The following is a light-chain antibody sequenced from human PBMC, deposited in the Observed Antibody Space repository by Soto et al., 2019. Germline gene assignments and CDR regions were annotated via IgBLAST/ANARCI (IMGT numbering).Light chain of an antibody. CDR1: QSVSSNY. Sequence: EIVLTQSPGTLSLSPGERATLSCRASQSVSSNYLAWYQQTPGQAPRLLIYGASSRATGIPDRFSGSGSGTDFTLTISRLEPEEFAVYYCQQYVSSPRVNFGGWTKVEIK. CDR2: GAS. CDR3: QQYVSSPRVN. V-gene: IGKV3-20*01. J-gene: IGKJ4*01.